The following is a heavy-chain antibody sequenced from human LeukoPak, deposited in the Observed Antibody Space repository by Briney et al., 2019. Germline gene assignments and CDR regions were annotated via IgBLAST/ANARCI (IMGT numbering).Heavy chain of an antibody. J-gene: IGHJ3*02. CDR1: GYTFTSYG. CDR3: ARVYCSGGSCLDAFDI. CDR2: ISAYSGHT. Sequence: ASVKVSCKASGYTFTSYGISWVRQAPGQGLGWMGWISAYSGHTYYARNLQGRVTMTTHTSTSTAYMELRSLRSDDTAVYYCARVYCSGGSCLDAFDIWGQGTMVIVSS. V-gene: IGHV1-18*01. D-gene: IGHD2-15*01.